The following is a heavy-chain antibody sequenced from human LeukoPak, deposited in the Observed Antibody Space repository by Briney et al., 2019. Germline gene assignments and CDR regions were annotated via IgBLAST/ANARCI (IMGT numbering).Heavy chain of an antibody. CDR2: INPNSGGT. D-gene: IGHD6-13*01. J-gene: IGHJ5*02. V-gene: IGHV1-2*02. CDR3: ARDLRRSIAADFDP. CDR1: GYTFTGYY. Sequence: ASVKVSCKASGYTFTGYYMHWVRQAPGQGLEWMGWINPNSGGTNYAQKFQGTVTMTRDTSISTAYMELSRLRSDDTAVYYCARDLRRSIAADFDPWGQGTLVTVSS.